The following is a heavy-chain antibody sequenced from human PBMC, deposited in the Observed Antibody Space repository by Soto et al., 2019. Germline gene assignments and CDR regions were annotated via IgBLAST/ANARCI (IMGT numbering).Heavy chain of an antibody. CDR1: GFTFSSYT. V-gene: IGHV3-48*02. J-gene: IGHJ4*02. D-gene: IGHD3-16*01. Sequence: QPGGSLRLSCAASGFTFSSYTMNWVRQAPGKGLEWVSYISTSSGSIYYADSVKGRFTISRDNAKNSLFLQMNSLRDEDTAVYYCAREGEMVGYLDYWGQGTLVTVSS. CDR2: ISTSSGSI. CDR3: AREGEMVGYLDY.